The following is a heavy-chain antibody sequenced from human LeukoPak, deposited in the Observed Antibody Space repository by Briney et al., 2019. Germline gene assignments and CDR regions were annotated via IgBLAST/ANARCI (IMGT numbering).Heavy chain of an antibody. Sequence: GGSLRLSCAASAFTFSSYAMHWVRQAPGKGLEWVTFIRCDGSKKYYADSVRGRFTISRDNSKNMLYLQMNSLRTEDTAVYYCAKDWEAYCGGDCYSAFDYWARGTLVTVSS. CDR3: AKDWEAYCGGDCYSAFDY. CDR1: AFTFSSYA. J-gene: IGHJ4*02. V-gene: IGHV3-30*02. D-gene: IGHD2-21*01. CDR2: IRCDGSKK.